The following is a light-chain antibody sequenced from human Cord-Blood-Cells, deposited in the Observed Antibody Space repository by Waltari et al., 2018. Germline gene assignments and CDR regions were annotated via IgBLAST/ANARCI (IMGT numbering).Light chain of an antibody. J-gene: IGKJ3*01. V-gene: IGKV4-1*01. Sequence: DIVMTQSPDSLAVSLGERATINCKSSQSVLYSSNNKNYLAWYQQKPGQPPKLLIYWASTRESGVPDRFSGSGSGTDFTLTISSLQAGDVAVYYCQQYYSTPTFGPGTKVDIK. CDR2: WAS. CDR3: QQYYSTPT. CDR1: QSVLYSSNNKNY.